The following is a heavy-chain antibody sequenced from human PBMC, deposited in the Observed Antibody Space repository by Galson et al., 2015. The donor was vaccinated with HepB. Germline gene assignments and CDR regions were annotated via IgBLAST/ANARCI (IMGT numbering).Heavy chain of an antibody. J-gene: IGHJ6*03. CDR2: INPNSGGT. Sequence: SVKVSCKAPGYTFTGYYMHWVRQAPGQGLEWMGRINPNSGGTNYAQKFQGRVTMTRDTSISQAYMELSRLRSDDTALYYCARALRYSSGFLYYYYYMDVCGKGTTVTVSS. CDR1: GYTFTGYY. V-gene: IGHV1-2*06. D-gene: IGHD6-19*01. CDR3: ARALRYSSGFLYYYYYMDV.